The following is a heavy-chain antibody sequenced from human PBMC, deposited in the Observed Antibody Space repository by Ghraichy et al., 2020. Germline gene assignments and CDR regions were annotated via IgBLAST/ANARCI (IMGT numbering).Heavy chain of an antibody. Sequence: GGSLRLSCAASGFTFSSYGMHWVRQAPGKGLEWVAVISYDGSNKYYADSVKGRFTISRDNSKNTLYLQMNSLRAEDTAVYYCAKDNYYGSGSFYYYYYMDVWGKGTTVTVSS. CDR2: ISYDGSNK. D-gene: IGHD3-10*01. V-gene: IGHV3-30*18. J-gene: IGHJ6*03. CDR1: GFTFSSYG. CDR3: AKDNYYGSGSFYYYYYMDV.